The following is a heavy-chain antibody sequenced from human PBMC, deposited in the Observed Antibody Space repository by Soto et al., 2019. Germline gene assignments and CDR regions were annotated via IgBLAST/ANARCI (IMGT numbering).Heavy chain of an antibody. V-gene: IGHV3-9*01. CDR3: GKGGRPTAVFLIDS. J-gene: IGHJ5*01. CDR2: ITWYSDKI. D-gene: IGHD2-2*01. Sequence: GGSPRLSCAASGFPFDDYAMHWVRQAPGKGLEWVSSITWYSDKIAYADSVKGRFTISRDNAKNSLYLQMNSLRPDDTALYYCGKGGRPTAVFLIDSWGLGTLVTVSS. CDR1: GFPFDDYA.